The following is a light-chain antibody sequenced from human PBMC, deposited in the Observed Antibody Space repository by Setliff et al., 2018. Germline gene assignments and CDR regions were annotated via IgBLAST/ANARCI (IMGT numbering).Light chain of an antibody. J-gene: IGLJ1*01. CDR2: EVS. CDR3: SSYTSSSTRV. V-gene: IGLV2-14*01. CDR1: SSDVGYYNY. Sequence: QSALTQPASVSGSPGRSITISCTGTSSDVGYYNYVSWYQQHPGKAPKLMIYEVSNRPSGVSNRFSGSKSGNTASLTISGLQAEDEADYYCSSYTSSSTRVFGTGTKVT.